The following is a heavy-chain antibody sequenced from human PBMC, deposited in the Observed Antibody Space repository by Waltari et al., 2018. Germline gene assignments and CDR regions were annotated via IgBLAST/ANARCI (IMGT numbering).Heavy chain of an antibody. CDR3: ARERKEQNYYDSSGYNPVGY. CDR2: IIPILGIA. Sequence: QVQLVQSGAEVKKPGSSVKVSCKASGGTFSSYAISWVRQAPGQGLEWMGGIIPILGIANYAQKFQGRVTITADESTSTAYMELSSLRSEDTAVYYCARERKEQNYYDSSGYNPVGYWGQGTLVTVSS. CDR1: GGTFSSYA. J-gene: IGHJ4*02. V-gene: IGHV1-69*04. D-gene: IGHD3-22*01.